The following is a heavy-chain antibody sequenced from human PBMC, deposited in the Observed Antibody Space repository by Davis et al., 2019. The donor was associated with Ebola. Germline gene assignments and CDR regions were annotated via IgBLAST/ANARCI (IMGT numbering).Heavy chain of an antibody. J-gene: IGHJ3*02. D-gene: IGHD3-22*01. CDR2: INHSGST. Sequence: MPSETLSLTCAVYGGSFSGYYWSWIRQPPGKGLEWIGDINHSGSTNYNPSLKSRVTISVDTSKNQFSLKLSSVTAADTAVYYCAKTETMIVVSNDAFDIWGQGTMVTVSS. V-gene: IGHV4-34*01. CDR3: AKTETMIVVSNDAFDI. CDR1: GGSFSGYY.